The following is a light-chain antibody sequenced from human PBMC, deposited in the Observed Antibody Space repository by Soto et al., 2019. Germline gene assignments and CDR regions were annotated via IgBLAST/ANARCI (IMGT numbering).Light chain of an antibody. J-gene: IGLJ1*01. Sequence: QSALTQPASVSGSPGQSITISCTGTSSDVGGYNYVSWYQQHPGKAPKLMIYEVSNRPSGVSNRFSGSKSGNKASLPISGLQADDEADYYCSSYTSSSTLVFGTGTKVTVL. CDR1: SSDVGGYNY. CDR2: EVS. CDR3: SSYTSSSTLV. V-gene: IGLV2-14*01.